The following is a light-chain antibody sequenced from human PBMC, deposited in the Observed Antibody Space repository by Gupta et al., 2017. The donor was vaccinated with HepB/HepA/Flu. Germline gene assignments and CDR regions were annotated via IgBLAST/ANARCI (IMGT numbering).Light chain of an antibody. J-gene: IGLJ2*01. CDR3: QSYDNSGVV. CDR1: SGRIASTY. CDR2: EYN. V-gene: IGLV6-57*01. Sequence: FLLTQPHSVSESPVPTVTISCTRSSGRIASTYVQWYPPRPGSPPTTLIYEYNQSPSGVPDRFSGSIDTSSNSASLTIAGLQTEAEGDYYWQSYDNSGVVFGGGTKRTVL.